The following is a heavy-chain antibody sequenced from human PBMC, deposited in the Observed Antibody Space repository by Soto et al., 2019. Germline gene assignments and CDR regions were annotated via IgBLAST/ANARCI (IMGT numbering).Heavy chain of an antibody. CDR3: ARGHGTV. V-gene: IGHV4-31*03. D-gene: IGHD1-26*01. CDR1: GDSISSDGYY. Sequence: PSETLSLTCTVSGDSISSDGYYWSWIRQRPGKGLEWIGYIYYSGTTYYNPSLKSRLNMSLEKSKNQLALKLSAVTAADTAVYYCARGHGTVWGQGTLVTVS. J-gene: IGHJ3*01. CDR2: IYYSGTT.